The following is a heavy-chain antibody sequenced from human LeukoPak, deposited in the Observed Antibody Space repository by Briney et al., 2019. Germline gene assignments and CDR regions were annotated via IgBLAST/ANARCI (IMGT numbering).Heavy chain of an antibody. CDR1: GYSFTSYW. D-gene: IGHD5-18*01. CDR2: IYPGDSDT. CDR3: ARLGYSYAIDY. V-gene: IGHV5-51*01. J-gene: IGHJ4*02. Sequence: TAGESLKISCKGSGYSFTSYWIGWVRQMPGKGLEWMGIIYPGDSDTRYSPSFRGQVTTSADKSISTAYLQWSSLKASDTAMYYRARLGYSYAIDYWGQGTLVTVSS.